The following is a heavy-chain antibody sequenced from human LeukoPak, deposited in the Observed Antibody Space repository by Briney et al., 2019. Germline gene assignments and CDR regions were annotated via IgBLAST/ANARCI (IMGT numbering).Heavy chain of an antibody. CDR3: ASTAELLGGFDY. D-gene: IGHD1-26*01. CDR2: ISSSSSYI. Sequence: GGSLRLSCAASGFTFSSYSMNWVRQAPGKGLEWVSSISSSSSYIYYADSVKGRFTISRDNAKNSLYLQMNSLRAEDTAVYYCASTAELLGGFDYWGQETLVTVSS. V-gene: IGHV3-21*01. CDR1: GFTFSSYS. J-gene: IGHJ4*02.